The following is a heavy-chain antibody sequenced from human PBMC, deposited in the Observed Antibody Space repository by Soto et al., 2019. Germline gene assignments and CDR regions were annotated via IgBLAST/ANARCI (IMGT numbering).Heavy chain of an antibody. J-gene: IGHJ3*02. V-gene: IGHV4-34*01. CDR3: ARGPSYYDFWSGPSIGQTGAFDI. D-gene: IGHD3-3*01. Sequence: SETLSLTCAVYGGSFSGYYWSWIRQPPGKGLEWIGEINHSGSTNYNPSLKSRVTISVDTSKNQFSLKLSSVTAADTAVYYCARGPSYYDFWSGPSIGQTGAFDIWGQGTMVTVSS. CDR2: INHSGST. CDR1: GGSFSGYY.